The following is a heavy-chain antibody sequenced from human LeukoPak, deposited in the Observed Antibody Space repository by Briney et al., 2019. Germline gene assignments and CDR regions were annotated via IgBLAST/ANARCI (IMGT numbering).Heavy chain of an antibody. V-gene: IGHV4-4*02. D-gene: IGHD2-2*01. Sequence: SGTLSLTCAVSGGSISSSNWWSWVRQPPGKGLEWIGEIYHSGSTNYNPSLKSRVTISVDKSKNQFSLKLSSVTAADTAVYYCARAHCSSTGCYCFDYWGQGTLVTASS. J-gene: IGHJ4*02. CDR2: IYHSGST. CDR3: ARAHCSSTGCYCFDY. CDR1: GGSISSSNW.